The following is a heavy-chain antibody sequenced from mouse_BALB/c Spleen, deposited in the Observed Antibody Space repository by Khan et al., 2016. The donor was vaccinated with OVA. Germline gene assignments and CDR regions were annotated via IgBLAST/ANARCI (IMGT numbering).Heavy chain of an antibody. Sequence: QVQLKESGPGLVAPSQSLSITCTVSGSASTNYGVSWARPTPGKGLEWLGVIWSDGNTNYHSSLKSRLTITRDNSKSQVLLKLNSLQTDDTATYYCAIIFYGYDWFAYWGQGTLVTVSA. CDR3: AIIFYGYDWFAY. V-gene: IGHV2-3*01. CDR2: IWSDGNT. CDR1: GSASTNYG. J-gene: IGHJ3*01. D-gene: IGHD2-2*01.